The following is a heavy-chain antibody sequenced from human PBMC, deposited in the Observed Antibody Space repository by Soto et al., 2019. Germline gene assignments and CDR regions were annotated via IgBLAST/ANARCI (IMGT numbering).Heavy chain of an antibody. J-gene: IGHJ4*02. CDR3: ARCNRYCSSTSCYDAHFDY. CDR2: IYYSGST. D-gene: IGHD2-2*01. Sequence: PSETLSLTCTVSGGSISSSSYYWGWIRQPPGKGLEWIGSIYYSGSTYYNPSLKSRVTISVDTSKSQFSLKLSSVTAADTAVYYCARCNRYCSSTSCYDAHFDYWGQGTLVTVSS. CDR1: GGSISSSSYY. V-gene: IGHV4-39*01.